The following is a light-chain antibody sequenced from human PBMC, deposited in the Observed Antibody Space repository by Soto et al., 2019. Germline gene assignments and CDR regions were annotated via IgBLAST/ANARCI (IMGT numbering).Light chain of an antibody. CDR3: SSYTTTSTTLV. V-gene: IGLV2-14*01. Sequence: QSALTQPASVSGSPGQSITISCTGTSSDVGGYNYVSWYQQHPGKAPKLMIYDVSNRPSGVSNRFSGSKSGNTASLTISGLLEEDDADYYCSSYTTTSTTLVFGAGTKLTVL. J-gene: IGLJ2*01. CDR2: DVS. CDR1: SSDVGGYNY.